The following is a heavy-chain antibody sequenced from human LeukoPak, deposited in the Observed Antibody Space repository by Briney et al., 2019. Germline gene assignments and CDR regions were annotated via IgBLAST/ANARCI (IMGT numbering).Heavy chain of an antibody. V-gene: IGHV3-7*01. CDR1: GFTFSSYW. D-gene: IGHD7-27*01. J-gene: IGHJ6*02. CDR3: ARDPNSNWGWYYYYGMDV. Sequence: GGSLRLSCAASGFTFSSYWTSWVRQAPGKGLEWVANIKQDGSEKYYVDSVKGRFTISRDNAKNSLYLQMNSLRAEDTAVYYCARDPNSNWGWYYYYGMDVWGQGTTVTVSS. CDR2: IKQDGSEK.